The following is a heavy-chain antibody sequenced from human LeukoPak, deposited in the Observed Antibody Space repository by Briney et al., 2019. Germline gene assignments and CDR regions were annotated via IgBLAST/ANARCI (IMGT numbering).Heavy chain of an antibody. CDR3: SRESGAFSPFGY. CDR1: GDSISSDDYY. CDR2: IFHSGNT. D-gene: IGHD1-26*01. Sequence: PSQTLSLTCAVSGDSISSDDYYWTWIRQPPGKGLEWIGYIFHSGNTYYNPSLKSRLSMSIDTSKNLLSLNLTSVTAADTAVYYCSRESGAFSPFGYWGQGTLVTVSS. V-gene: IGHV4-30-4*01. J-gene: IGHJ4*02.